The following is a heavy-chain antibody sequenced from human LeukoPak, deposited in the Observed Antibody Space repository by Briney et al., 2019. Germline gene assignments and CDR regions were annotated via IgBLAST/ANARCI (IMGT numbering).Heavy chain of an antibody. CDR2: VSNSGTT. V-gene: IGHV4-59*08. CDR1: GGSISHYY. Sequence: SETLSLTCTVSGGSISHYYWSWIRQSPGKGLEWIGYVSNSGTTNYRPSLRSRVTVSVYTSQNHVSLKLTSMTAADTGLYYCARHHSSAYPFDYWGQGTLVTVSS. J-gene: IGHJ4*02. CDR3: ARHHSSAYPFDY. D-gene: IGHD3-22*01.